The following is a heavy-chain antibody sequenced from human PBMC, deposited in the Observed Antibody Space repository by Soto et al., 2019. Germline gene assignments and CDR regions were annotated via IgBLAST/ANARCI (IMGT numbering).Heavy chain of an antibody. J-gene: IGHJ3*02. CDR2: INAGNGNT. V-gene: IGHV1-3*01. Sequence: VASVKVSCKASGYTFTSYAMHWVRQAPGQRLEWMGWINAGNGNTKYSQKFQGRVTITRDTSASTAYMELSSLRSEDTAVYYCARVRMYGDSAFDIWGQGTMVTVSS. CDR1: GYTFTSYA. D-gene: IGHD4-17*01. CDR3: ARVRMYGDSAFDI.